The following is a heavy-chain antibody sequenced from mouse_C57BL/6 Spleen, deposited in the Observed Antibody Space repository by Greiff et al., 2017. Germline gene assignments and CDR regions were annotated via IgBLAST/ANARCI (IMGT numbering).Heavy chain of an antibody. Sequence: VQLQQSGAELVKPGASVKLSCKASGYTFTEYTIHWVKQRPGQGLEWIGWVYPGSGSTKYNEKFKDKATLTAEKSSSTVYMELTRLTSEDSAVYFCAGHDPDYFDYWGQGATLTVSS. V-gene: IGHV1-62-2*01. CDR1: GYTFTEYT. CDR3: AGHDPDYFDY. J-gene: IGHJ2*01. CDR2: VYPGSGST.